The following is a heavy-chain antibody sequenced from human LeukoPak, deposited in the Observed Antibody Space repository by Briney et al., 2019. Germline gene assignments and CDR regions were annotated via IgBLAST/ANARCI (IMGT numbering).Heavy chain of an antibody. CDR2: IYYSGST. D-gene: IGHD1-26*01. CDR1: SGSISSSSYY. CDR3: ARHQHSGSYYVDAFDI. J-gene: IGHJ3*02. Sequence: SETLSLTCTVSSGSISSSSYYWGWIRQPPGQGLEWIVTIYYSGSTYYNPSLKSRVTISVDTSKNQFSLKLSSVTAADTAVYYCARHQHSGSYYVDAFDIWGQGTMVTVSS. V-gene: IGHV4-39*01.